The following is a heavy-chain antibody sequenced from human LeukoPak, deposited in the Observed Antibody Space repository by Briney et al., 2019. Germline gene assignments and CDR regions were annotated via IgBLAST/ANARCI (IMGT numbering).Heavy chain of an antibody. CDR1: GFTFSDFY. V-gene: IGHV3-11*04. CDR2: ISTSGSTF. Sequence: GGSLRLSCAASGFTFSDFYMSWIRQAPGKGLEWVSSISTSGSTFYYVDSVKGRFTISRDNAKNSLYLQMNSLRAEDTAVYYCARDSGSGRYSGYWGLGTLVTVSS. J-gene: IGHJ4*02. D-gene: IGHD3-10*01. CDR3: ARDSGSGRYSGY.